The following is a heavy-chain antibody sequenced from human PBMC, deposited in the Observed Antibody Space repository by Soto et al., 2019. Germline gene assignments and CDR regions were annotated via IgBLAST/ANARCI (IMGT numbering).Heavy chain of an antibody. V-gene: IGHV3-23*01. CDR1: GFAFSSYA. Sequence: GWSLRLSCAASGFAFSSYAMSLVRQAPGKGLEWVSSISGSGGSTYYADSVKGRFTISRDNSKNTLYLQMNSLRAEDTAVYYCAKDDSTYDDYVWGSYRQGYFDYCGEETLVAVSS. J-gene: IGHJ4*02. D-gene: IGHD3-16*02. CDR3: AKDDSTYDDYVWGSYRQGYFDY. CDR2: ISGSGGST.